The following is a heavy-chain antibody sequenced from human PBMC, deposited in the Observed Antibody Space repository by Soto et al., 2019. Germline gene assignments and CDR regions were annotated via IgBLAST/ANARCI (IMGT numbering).Heavy chain of an antibody. J-gene: IGHJ4*02. CDR1: GGSISSYY. CDR2: IYYSGST. D-gene: IGHD3-10*01. CDR3: ARQIASGSYYLDY. Sequence: SETLSLTCTVSGGSISSYYWSWIRQPPGKGLEWIGYIYYSGSTNYNPSLKSRVTISVDTSKNQFSLKLSSLTAADTAVYYCARQIASGSYYLDYWGQGTPVTVSS. V-gene: IGHV4-59*08.